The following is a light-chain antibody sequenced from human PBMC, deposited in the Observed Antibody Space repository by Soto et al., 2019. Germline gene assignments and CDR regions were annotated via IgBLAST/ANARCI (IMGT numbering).Light chain of an antibody. V-gene: IGLV1-51*01. CDR2: DDN. J-gene: IGLJ1*01. Sequence: QSVMTQPPSVSAAPGQKVTISCSGSSSNMGANSVSWYQQLPGTAPKLLIYDDNKRPSGIPDRFSGSKSGTSATLGITGFQTGDEADYYCGSWDSSLSAYVFGTGTKLTVL. CDR1: SSNMGANS. CDR3: GSWDSSLSAYV.